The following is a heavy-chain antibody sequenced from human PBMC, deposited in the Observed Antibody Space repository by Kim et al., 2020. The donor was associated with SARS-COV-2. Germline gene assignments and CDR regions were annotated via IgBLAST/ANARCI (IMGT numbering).Heavy chain of an antibody. Sequence: GGSLRLSCAASGFTFSSYAMHWVRQAPGKGLEWVAVISYDGSNKYYADSVKGRFTISRDNSKNTLYLQMNSLRAEDTAVYYCARDDVVVVVAATNYYYYGMDVWGPGTTVTVSS. D-gene: IGHD2-15*01. CDR2: ISYDGSNK. V-gene: IGHV3-30*04. CDR3: ARDDVVVVVAATNYYYYGMDV. J-gene: IGHJ6*02. CDR1: GFTFSSYA.